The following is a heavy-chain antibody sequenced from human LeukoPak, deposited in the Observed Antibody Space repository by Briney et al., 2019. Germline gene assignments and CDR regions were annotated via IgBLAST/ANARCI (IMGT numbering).Heavy chain of an antibody. J-gene: IGHJ4*02. D-gene: IGHD1-20*01. CDR1: GFTFSTYS. V-gene: IGHV3-21*01. CDR2: ISSSSTYK. Sequence: GGSLRLSCAASGFTFSTYSVNWVRQAPGKGLEWVSSISSSSTYKYYADSVKGRFTISRDNSKNTLYLQMNSLRAEDTAVYYRARGGRYNWNDVDYWGQGTLVTVSS. CDR3: ARGGRYNWNDVDY.